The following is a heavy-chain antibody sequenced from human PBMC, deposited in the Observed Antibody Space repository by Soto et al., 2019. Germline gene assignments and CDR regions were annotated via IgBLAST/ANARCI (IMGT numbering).Heavy chain of an antibody. J-gene: IGHJ6*03. D-gene: IGHD2-15*01. Sequence: GSLRLSCAASGFTFSSYAMSWVRQAPGKGLEWVSAISGSGGSTYYADSVKGRFTISRDNSKNTLYLQMNSLRAEDTAVYYCAKAPKLPHYYYYYMDVWGKGTTVTVSS. CDR3: AKAPKLPHYYYYYMDV. V-gene: IGHV3-23*01. CDR1: GFTFSSYA. CDR2: ISGSGGST.